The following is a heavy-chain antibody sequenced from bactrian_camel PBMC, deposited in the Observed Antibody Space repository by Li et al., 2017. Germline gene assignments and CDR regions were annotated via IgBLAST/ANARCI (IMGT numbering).Heavy chain of an antibody. CDR3: ARDWVGSYLEEFGY. CDR1: MFSFSNNW. CDR2: IYTGDGDT. J-gene: IGHJ6*01. D-gene: IGHD5*01. V-gene: IGHV3S1*01. Sequence: HVQLVESGGGLVHPGGSLKLSCSAPMFSFSNNWMHWVRQAPGKGLEWVSTIYTGDGDTVSADSVKGRFVLSRDNTKNIVYLQLNSLKTEDTAMYHCARDWVGSYLEEFGYWGQGTQVTVS.